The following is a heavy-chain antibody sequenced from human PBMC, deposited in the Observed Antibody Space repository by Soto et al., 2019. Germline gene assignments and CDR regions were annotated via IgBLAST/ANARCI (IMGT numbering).Heavy chain of an antibody. J-gene: IGHJ6*02. CDR3: VHSRCGGDCLQSYSSHYYYGLDV. D-gene: IGHD2-21*02. CDR2: IYWDNDK. CDR1: GFSLNTGGLG. V-gene: IGHV2-5*02. Sequence: QITLKESGPTLVKPTQTLTLTCTSSGFSLNTGGLGVGWIRQPPGKALEWLALIYWDNDKRYSPSLMSRLTITKDTSKNQVVLTMTFMDPMDAATYYCVHSRCGGDCLQSYSSHYYYGLDVWGQGTTVTVSS.